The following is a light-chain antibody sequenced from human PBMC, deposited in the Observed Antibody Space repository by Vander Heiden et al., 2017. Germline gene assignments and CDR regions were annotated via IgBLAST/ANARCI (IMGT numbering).Light chain of an antibody. J-gene: IGKJ1*01. CDR3: QQYGSSPQT. Sequence: EIVLTQSPGTLSLSPGERATLSCRASQSVGSSYLAWYQQTPGQAPRLLIYGASSRATGIPDKFSGSGSGTDFTLTISRLEPEDFAVYYCQQYGSSPQTFGQGTKVEIK. CDR2: GAS. CDR1: QSVGSSY. V-gene: IGKV3-20*01.